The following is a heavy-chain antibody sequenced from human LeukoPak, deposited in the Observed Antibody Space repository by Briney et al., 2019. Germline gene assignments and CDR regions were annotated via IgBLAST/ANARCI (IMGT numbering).Heavy chain of an antibody. D-gene: IGHD5-18*01. CDR2: IYYSGST. Sequence: SETLPLTCTVSGGSISSYYWSWIRQPPGKGLEWIGYIYYSGSTNYNPSLKSRVTISEDTSKNQFSLNLTSVTAADTAVYHCARVQYSYGSGYYFDYWGQGTLVTVSS. J-gene: IGHJ4*02. CDR3: ARVQYSYGSGYYFDY. CDR1: GGSISSYY. V-gene: IGHV4-59*01.